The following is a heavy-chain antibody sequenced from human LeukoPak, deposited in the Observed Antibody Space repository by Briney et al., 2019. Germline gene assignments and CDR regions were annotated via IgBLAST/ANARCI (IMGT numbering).Heavy chain of an antibody. CDR2: IKSRIDGGTT. D-gene: IGHD6-19*01. CDR1: GFTFRKAW. Sequence: GGSLRLSCAASGFTFRKAWMTWVRQAPGKGLEWVGLIKSRIDGGTTDYAAPVKGRFTISRDDSKNTLYLQMNSLKSEDTAVYYCAKTPRNSGWQSDGGQGTLVTVSS. V-gene: IGHV3-15*01. J-gene: IGHJ4*02. CDR3: AKTPRNSGWQSD.